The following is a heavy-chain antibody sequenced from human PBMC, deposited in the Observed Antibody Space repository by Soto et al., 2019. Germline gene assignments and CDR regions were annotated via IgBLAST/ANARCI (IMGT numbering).Heavy chain of an antibody. D-gene: IGHD4-17*01. CDR1: GFTFSSYG. J-gene: IGHJ6*02. CDR3: AKLPGAYYYYGMDV. V-gene: IGHV3-30*18. Sequence: LRLSCAASGFTFSSYGMHWVRQAPGKGLEWVAVISYDGSNKYYADSVKGRFTISRDNSKNTLYLQMNSLRAEDTAVYYCAKLPGAYYYYGMDVWGQGTTVTVSS. CDR2: ISYDGSNK.